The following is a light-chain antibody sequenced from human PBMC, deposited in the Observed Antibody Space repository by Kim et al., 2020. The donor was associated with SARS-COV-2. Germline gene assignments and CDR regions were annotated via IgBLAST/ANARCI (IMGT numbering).Light chain of an antibody. J-gene: IGKJ2*01. V-gene: IGKV3-20*01. Sequence: EIVLTQSPDTLSLSPGERATLSCRASQSLSNTYLAWYQQRPGQAPRLLIYGISHRATGIPDRFTGSGSGTDFTLTISRLEPEDFAVYYCQQLDSSPSYTFGQGTKVDIK. CDR2: GIS. CDR3: QQLDSSPSYT. CDR1: QSLSNTY.